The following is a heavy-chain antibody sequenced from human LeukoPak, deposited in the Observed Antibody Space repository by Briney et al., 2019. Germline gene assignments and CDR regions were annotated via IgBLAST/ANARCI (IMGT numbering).Heavy chain of an antibody. Sequence: SETLSLTCTVSGGSISSYYWSWIRQPPGKGLEWIGYIYYSGSTNYNPSLKSRVTISVDTSKNQFSLKLSSVTAADTAVYYCARSTLVIIGLWKQAPSQFDYWGQGTLVTGSS. D-gene: IGHD3-9*01. CDR2: IYYSGST. CDR1: GGSISSYY. V-gene: IGHV4-59*01. J-gene: IGHJ4*02. CDR3: ARSTLVIIGLWKQAPSQFDY.